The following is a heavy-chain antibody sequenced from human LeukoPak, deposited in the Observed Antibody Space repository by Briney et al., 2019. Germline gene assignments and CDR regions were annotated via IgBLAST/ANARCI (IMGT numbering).Heavy chain of an antibody. CDR1: GFTFSSYS. Sequence: PGGSLRLSCAASGFTFSSYSMNWVRQAPGKGLEGVSSISSSSSYIYYADSVKGRFPISRDNAKNSLYLQMNSLRAEDTAVSYCASASGVYDYVWGSYRYLDYWGQGTLVTVSS. CDR3: ASASGVYDYVWGSYRYLDY. D-gene: IGHD3-16*02. CDR2: ISSSSSYI. V-gene: IGHV3-21*01. J-gene: IGHJ4*02.